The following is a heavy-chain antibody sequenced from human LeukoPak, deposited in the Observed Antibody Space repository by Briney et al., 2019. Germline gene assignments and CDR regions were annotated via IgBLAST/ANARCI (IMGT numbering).Heavy chain of an antibody. V-gene: IGHV4-34*01. CDR3: ARDYDSSGYYYKRAFDI. CDR2: INHSGST. J-gene: IGHJ3*02. CDR1: GGSFSGYY. Sequence: SETLSLTCAVYGGSFSGYYWSWIRQPPGKGLEWIGEINHSGSTNYNPSLKSRVTISVDTSKNQFSLKLSSVTAADTAVYYCARDYDSSGYYYKRAFDIWGQGTMVTVSS. D-gene: IGHD3-22*01.